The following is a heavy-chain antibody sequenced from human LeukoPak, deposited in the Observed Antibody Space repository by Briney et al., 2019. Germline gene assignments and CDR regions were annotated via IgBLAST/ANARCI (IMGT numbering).Heavy chain of an antibody. CDR2: ISSSSIYI. CDR1: GFTFSNYR. V-gene: IGHV3-21*01. D-gene: IGHD5-12*01. J-gene: IGHJ3*02. Sequence: GGSLRLSCSASGFTFSNYRMNWVRQAPGKGLEWVSSISSSSIYIYYADSVKGRFTISRDNAKNSLYLQMNSLRAEDTAVYYCARATIVATMEDAFDIWGQGTMVTVSS. CDR3: ARATIVATMEDAFDI.